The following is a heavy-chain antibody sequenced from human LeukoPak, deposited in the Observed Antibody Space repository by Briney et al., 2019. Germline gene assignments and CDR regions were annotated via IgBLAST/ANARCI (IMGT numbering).Heavy chain of an antibody. V-gene: IGHV1-2*02. CDR2: TPNSGGT. CDR3: AILGGVRGTKRAFDI. J-gene: IGHJ3*02. D-gene: IGHD3-10*01. Sequence: TPNSGGTNYAQKLQGRVTMTRDTSISTAYLELSRLRSDDTAVYYCAILGGVRGTKRAFDIWGQGTMVTVSS.